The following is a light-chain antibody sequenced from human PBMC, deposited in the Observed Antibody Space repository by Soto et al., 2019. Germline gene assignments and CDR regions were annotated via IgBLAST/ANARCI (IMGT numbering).Light chain of an antibody. V-gene: IGLV1-40*01. CDR1: SSNIGAGYD. CDR3: QSYDSSLRSVV. J-gene: IGLJ2*01. CDR2: GNS. Sequence: QSALTQPPSVSGAPGQRVTISCTGSSSNIGAGYDVHWYQQLPGTAPKLLIYGNSNRPSGVPDRFSGSKSGTSASLAITGLQAEDEADYYCQSYDSSLRSVVFGGGTQLTVL.